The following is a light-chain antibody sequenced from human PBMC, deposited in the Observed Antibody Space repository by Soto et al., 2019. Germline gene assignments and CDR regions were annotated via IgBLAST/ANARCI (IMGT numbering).Light chain of an antibody. V-gene: IGLV1-40*01. CDR2: GNS. Sequence: QPVLTQPPSVSGAPGQRVTISCTGSSSNIGAGYDVHWYQQLPGTAPKLLIYGNSNRPSGVPDRFSGSKSGTSASLAITGLQAADEADYSCQSYDSSLFGVFGGGTKLTVL. J-gene: IGLJ3*02. CDR1: SSNIGAGYD. CDR3: QSYDSSLFGV.